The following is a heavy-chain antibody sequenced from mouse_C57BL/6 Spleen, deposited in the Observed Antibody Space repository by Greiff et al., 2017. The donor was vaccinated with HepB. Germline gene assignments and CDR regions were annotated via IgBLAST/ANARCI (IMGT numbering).Heavy chain of an antibody. Sequence: VQLQQSGAELVKPGASVKISCKASGYAFSSYWMNWVKQRPGKGLEWIGQIYPGDGDTNYNGKFKGKATLTADKSSSTAYMQLSSLTSEDSAVYFCDRDDYDGGAWLAYWGQGTLVTVSA. CDR1: GYAFSSYW. CDR2: IYPGDGDT. V-gene: IGHV1-80*01. D-gene: IGHD2-4*01. CDR3: DRDDYDGGAWLAY. J-gene: IGHJ3*01.